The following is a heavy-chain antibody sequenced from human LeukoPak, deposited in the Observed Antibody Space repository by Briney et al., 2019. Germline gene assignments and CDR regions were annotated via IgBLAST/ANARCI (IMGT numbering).Heavy chain of an antibody. Sequence: ASVKVSCKASGYTFTGYYMHWVRQAPGQGLEWMGRINPNSGGTNYAQKFQGRVTMTRDTSISTAYMELSRLRSDGTAVYYCARVVSGSYYFDYWGQGTLVTVSS. CDR3: ARVVSGSYYFDY. V-gene: IGHV1-2*06. CDR1: GYTFTGYY. D-gene: IGHD1-26*01. J-gene: IGHJ4*02. CDR2: INPNSGGT.